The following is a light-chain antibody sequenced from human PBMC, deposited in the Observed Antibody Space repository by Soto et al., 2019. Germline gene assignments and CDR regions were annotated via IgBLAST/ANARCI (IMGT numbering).Light chain of an antibody. CDR2: EVS. CDR1: SSDVGGYNY. J-gene: IGLJ3*02. V-gene: IGLV2-14*01. CDR3: RSYTTGGTLV. Sequence: QSALTQPASVSGSPGQSITISCTGTSSDVGGYNYVSWYQQHPGKAPKLMIYEVSNRPSGVSNRFSGSKSGNTASLTSSGLQAEGEADYYCRSYTTGGTLVFGGGTKLTVL.